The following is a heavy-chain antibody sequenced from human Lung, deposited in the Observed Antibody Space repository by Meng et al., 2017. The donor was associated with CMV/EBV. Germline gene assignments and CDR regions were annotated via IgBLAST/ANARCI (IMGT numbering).Heavy chain of an antibody. Sequence: SXTLSLXCSVSGACIINKLYYWGWIRQPPGKGLEWIGNIYHNGRTYYSPSLKSRVTISIDTSKNHISLRLSSVTAADTGVYFCERQKYIVVIPSGMGNNLFDPXGQGXLVTVSS. D-gene: IGHD2-15*01. CDR2: IYHNGRT. CDR3: ERQKYIVVIPSGMGNNLFDP. J-gene: IGHJ5*02. CDR1: GACIINKLYY. V-gene: IGHV4-39*01.